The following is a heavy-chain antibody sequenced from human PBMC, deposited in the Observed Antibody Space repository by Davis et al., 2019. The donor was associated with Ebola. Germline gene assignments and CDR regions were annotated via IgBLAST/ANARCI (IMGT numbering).Heavy chain of an antibody. CDR3: ARGGAAGSKLWYYYNGMDV. CDR2: IKQDGSEK. V-gene: IGHV3-7*03. J-gene: IGHJ6*02. Sequence: GESLMTSCASSGFTSSCYWMSWVRQAPGKGLEWVSNIKQDGSEKYYVDSVKGRFTISRDNAKNSLYLQMNSLRAEDTAVYYCARGGAAGSKLWYYYNGMDVWGQGTTVTVSS. CDR1: GFTSSCYW. D-gene: IGHD6-13*01.